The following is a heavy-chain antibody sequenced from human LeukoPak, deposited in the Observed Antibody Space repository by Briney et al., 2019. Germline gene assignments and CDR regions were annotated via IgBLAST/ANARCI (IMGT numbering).Heavy chain of an antibody. CDR2: IDPKTGGT. CDR3: ARAYSSGWYGSTDY. D-gene: IGHD6-19*01. CDR1: GYTFTAYY. Sequence: ASVKVSCKASGYTFTAYYMHWVRQAPGQGLEWMGWIDPKTGGTSYAQKFQDRVAMIRDTSVSTAYMELTRLRSDDTAVYYCARAYSSGWYGSTDYWGQGTLVTVSS. J-gene: IGHJ4*02. V-gene: IGHV1-2*02.